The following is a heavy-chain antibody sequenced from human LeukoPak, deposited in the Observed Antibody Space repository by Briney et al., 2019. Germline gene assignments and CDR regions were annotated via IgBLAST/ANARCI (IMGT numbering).Heavy chain of an antibody. CDR2: IFHDGST. V-gene: IGHV4-4*02. CDR1: GGSISSSNW. D-gene: IGHD6-13*01. CDR3: ARVRRNVAAAAAYYFDY. J-gene: IGHJ4*02. Sequence: SETLSLTCAVSGGSISSSNWWSWVRQPPGKGLEWIGEIFHDGSTNCNPSLKSRVTISVDNSKNQFSLKLSSVTAADTAVYYCARVRRNVAAAAAYYFDYWGQGTLVTVSS.